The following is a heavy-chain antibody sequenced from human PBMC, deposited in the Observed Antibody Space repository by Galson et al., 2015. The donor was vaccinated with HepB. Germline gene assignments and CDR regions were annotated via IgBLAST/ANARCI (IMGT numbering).Heavy chain of an antibody. V-gene: IGHV1-8*01. Sequence: SVKVSCKASGYTFTSYEINWVRQAPGQGLEWMGWMNPNSGETGYAQKFQGRFTMTRDTSISTAYMEPSSLRSDDTAAYYCARGFPPDYWGQGTLVTVSS. CDR3: ARGFPPDY. CDR2: MNPNSGET. J-gene: IGHJ4*02. CDR1: GYTFTSYE.